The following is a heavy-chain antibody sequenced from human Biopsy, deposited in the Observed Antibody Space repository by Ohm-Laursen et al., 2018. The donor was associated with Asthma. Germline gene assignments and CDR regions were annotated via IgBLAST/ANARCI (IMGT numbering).Heavy chain of an antibody. CDR3: AKDERLYYGSDSKYMQPVPLGG. CDR2: ISKDTSTQ. Sequence: SLRLSCTASGFSFSNFAIHWVRQAPGKGLEWVGVISKDTSTQDYADSVKGRFTMARDNSKNTLDLQMNSLRVEDTAVYYCAKDERLYYGSDSKYMQPVPLGGWGQGTLVIVSA. CDR1: GFSFSNFA. J-gene: IGHJ4*02. D-gene: IGHD3-10*01. V-gene: IGHV3-30*18.